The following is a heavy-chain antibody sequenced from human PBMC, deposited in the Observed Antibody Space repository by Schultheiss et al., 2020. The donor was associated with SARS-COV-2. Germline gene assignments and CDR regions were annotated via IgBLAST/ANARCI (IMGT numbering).Heavy chain of an antibody. J-gene: IGHJ5*02. Sequence: GGSLRLSCAASGFTFSSYSMNWVRQAPGKGLEWVSSISSSSSYIYYADSVKGRFTISRDNAKNSLYLQMNSLRAEDTAVYYCARDRVAFGCWFDPWGQGTLVTVSS. CDR2: ISSSSSYI. CDR3: ARDRVAFGCWFDP. D-gene: IGHD3-10*01. CDR1: GFTFSSYS. V-gene: IGHV3-21*01.